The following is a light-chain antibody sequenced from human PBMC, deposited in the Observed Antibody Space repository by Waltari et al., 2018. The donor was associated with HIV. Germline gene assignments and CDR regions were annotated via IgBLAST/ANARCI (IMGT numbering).Light chain of an antibody. CDR2: QDN. J-gene: IGLJ3*02. V-gene: IGLV3-1*01. Sequence: SYELTQPPSVSVSPGQTVSITCSGDTLGEQYAGWYQQRPGQSPLLVIYQDNQRPSGIPERFSGSNSGNTATLTISGTQAMDEADYYCQTWDSNTGVFGGGTKLTVL. CDR3: QTWDSNTGV. CDR1: TLGEQY.